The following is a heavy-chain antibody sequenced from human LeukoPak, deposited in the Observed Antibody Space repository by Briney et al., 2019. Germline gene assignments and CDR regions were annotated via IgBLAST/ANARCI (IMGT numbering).Heavy chain of an antibody. D-gene: IGHD5-12*01. J-gene: IGHJ4*02. CDR3: AKGGSGYGFDY. CDR2: ISYDGSNK. Sequence: PGGSLRLSCAASGFTFSSYGMHWVRQAPGKGLEWVAVISYDGSNKYYADSVKGRFTISRDNSKNTLYLQMNSLRAEDTAVYYCAKGGSGYGFDYWGQGTLVTVSS. CDR1: GFTFSSYG. V-gene: IGHV3-30*18.